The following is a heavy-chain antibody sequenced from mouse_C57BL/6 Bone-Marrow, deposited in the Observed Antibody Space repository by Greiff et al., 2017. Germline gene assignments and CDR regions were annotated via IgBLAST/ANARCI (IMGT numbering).Heavy chain of an antibody. V-gene: IGHV1-26*01. J-gene: IGHJ1*03. CDR3: ARDIITTVVDWYFDV. Sequence: VQLQQSGPELVKPGASVKISCKASGYTFTDYYMNWVKQSHGKSLEWIGDINPNNGGTSYNQKFKGKATLTVDKSSSTAYMELRSLTSEDSAVYYCARDIITTVVDWYFDVWGTGTTVTVSS. D-gene: IGHD1-1*01. CDR2: INPNNGGT. CDR1: GYTFTDYY.